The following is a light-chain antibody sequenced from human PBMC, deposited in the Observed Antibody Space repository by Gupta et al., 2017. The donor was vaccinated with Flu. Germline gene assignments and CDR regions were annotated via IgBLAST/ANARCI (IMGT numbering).Light chain of an antibody. Sequence: QPVVTQSSSASASLGSSVKLTCILTSGHTTYTVAWHQQQPGKEPRFLMKRESSGSYTKGSGVPDRVYGASSGGARSIIISTVQSEEDADDYCGTWERQIRGFGGGTKLTVL. CDR3: GTWERQIRG. CDR1: SGHTTYT. CDR2: RESSGSY. V-gene: IGLV4-60*03. J-gene: IGLJ2*01.